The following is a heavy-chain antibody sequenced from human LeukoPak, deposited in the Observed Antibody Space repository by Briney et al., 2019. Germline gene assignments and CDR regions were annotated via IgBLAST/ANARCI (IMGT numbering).Heavy chain of an antibody. D-gene: IGHD4-11*01. Sequence: ASVKVSCKASGYTFTSYGISWARQAPGQGLEWMGWISDHNGNTNYAQKLQGRVTMTTDTSTSTAYMELRSLRSDDTAVYYCARDLYRDSLPVSWFDPWGQGTLVTVSS. CDR1: GYTFTSYG. CDR3: ARDLYRDSLPVSWFDP. J-gene: IGHJ5*02. CDR2: ISDHNGNT. V-gene: IGHV1-18*01.